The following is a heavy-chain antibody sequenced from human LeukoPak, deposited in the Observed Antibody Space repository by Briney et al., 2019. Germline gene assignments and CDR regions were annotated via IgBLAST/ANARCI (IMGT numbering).Heavy chain of an antibody. CDR2: INPVGGST. CDR3: ARNVASGLDS. CDR1: GYNFITYY. Sequence: ASVKVSCESSGYNFITYYIHWVRQAPGQGLEWMGFINPVGGSTSYAQKFQGRVTMTRDTSTSTVYMELRSLTSEDTAVYYCARNVASGLDSWGQETLLTVSS. V-gene: IGHV1-46*01. D-gene: IGHD2-21*01. J-gene: IGHJ4*02.